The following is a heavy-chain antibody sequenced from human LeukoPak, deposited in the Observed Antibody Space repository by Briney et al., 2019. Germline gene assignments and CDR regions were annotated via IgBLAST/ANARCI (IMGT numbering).Heavy chain of an antibody. CDR3: AREVLCSGGSCYDLDY. V-gene: IGHV4-4*02. D-gene: IGHD2-15*01. J-gene: IGHJ4*02. CDR2: IYHSGST. Sequence: SGTLSLTCAVSGGSISSSNWWSWVRQPPGKGLEWIGEIYHSGSTNYNPSLKSRVTISVDTSKNQFSLKLSSVTAADTAVYYCAREVLCSGGSCYDLDYWGQGTLVTVSS. CDR1: GGSISSSNW.